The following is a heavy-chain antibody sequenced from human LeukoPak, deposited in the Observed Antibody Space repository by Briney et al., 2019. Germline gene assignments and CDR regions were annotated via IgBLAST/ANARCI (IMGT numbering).Heavy chain of an antibody. V-gene: IGHV3-30*02. CDR2: IRYDGSNK. J-gene: IGHJ4*02. D-gene: IGHD2-2*01. CDR1: GFTFSLYG. Sequence: GGSLRLSCGASGFTFSLYGMHWVRQAPGKGLEWVTFIRYDGSNKYYADSVKGRFTISRDNSKNTLYLQMNSLRAEDTAVYYCARVEDIVVVVGLDYWGQGTLVTVSS. CDR3: ARVEDIVVVVGLDY.